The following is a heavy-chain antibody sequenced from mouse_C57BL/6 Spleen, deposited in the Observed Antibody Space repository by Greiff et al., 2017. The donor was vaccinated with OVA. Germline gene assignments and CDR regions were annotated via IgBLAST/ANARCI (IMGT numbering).Heavy chain of an antibody. J-gene: IGHJ1*03. D-gene: IGHD1-1*01. CDR1: GYTFTSYW. Sequence: QVQLKQPGAELVQPGASVKMSCKASGYTFTSYWITWVKQRPGQGLEWIGDIYPGSGSTNYNEKFQSKATLTVDPSSSTAYMQLSSLTSEDSAVYYGANFYYGSSYGYFDVWGTGTTVTVSS. V-gene: IGHV1-55*01. CDR3: ANFYYGSSYGYFDV. CDR2: IYPGSGST.